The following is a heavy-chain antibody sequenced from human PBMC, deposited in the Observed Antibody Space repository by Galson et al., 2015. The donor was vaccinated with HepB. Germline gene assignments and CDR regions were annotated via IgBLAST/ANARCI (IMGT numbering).Heavy chain of an antibody. D-gene: IGHD1-26*01. V-gene: IGHV3-49*03. CDR3: ARGRSWGYFDG. J-gene: IGHJ4*02. Sequence: SLRLSCAGSGFTLNDYAMNWFRQAPGKGLEWVGFIRSEAFNGETRYAASVKGRFTISRDDSKNIASSQMNSLKTEDTAVYYCARGRSWGYFDGWGQGTLVTVSS. CDR1: GFTLNDYA. CDR2: IRSEAFNGET.